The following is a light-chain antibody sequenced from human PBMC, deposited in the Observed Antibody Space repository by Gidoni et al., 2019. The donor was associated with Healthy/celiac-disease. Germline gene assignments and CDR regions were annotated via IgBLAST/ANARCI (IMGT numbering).Light chain of an antibody. CDR3: QQSYSTPRT. CDR1: QSISSY. V-gene: IGKV1-39*01. CDR2: AAS. J-gene: IGKJ1*01. Sequence: DIQMTQSPSSLSASVGDRVTITCRASQSISSYLNWYQQKPGKAPQLLIYAASSLQSGVPSRFSGSGSGTDFTLTISSLQPEAFATYYCQQSYSTPRTFGQGTKVEIK.